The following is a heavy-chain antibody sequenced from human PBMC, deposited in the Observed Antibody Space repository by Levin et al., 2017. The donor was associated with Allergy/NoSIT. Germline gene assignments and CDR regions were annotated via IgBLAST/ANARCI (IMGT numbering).Heavy chain of an antibody. Sequence: GGSLRLSCAASGFTFTNYAMSWVRQAPGKGLEWVSAISASGGSTYYADSVKGRFTISRDNSRNTLHLQMNSLRAEDTAVYYCAKGKYYDILSGFDYWGQGTPVTVSS. CDR2: ISASGGST. CDR1: GFTFTNYA. D-gene: IGHD3-9*01. CDR3: AKGKYYDILSGFDY. J-gene: IGHJ4*02. V-gene: IGHV3-23*01.